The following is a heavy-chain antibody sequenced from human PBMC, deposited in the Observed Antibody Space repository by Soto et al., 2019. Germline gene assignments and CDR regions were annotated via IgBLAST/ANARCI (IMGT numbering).Heavy chain of an antibody. D-gene: IGHD6-25*01. CDR2: MYYSRTT. Sequence: QLQLQESGPGLVKPSETLSLTCTVSGVSISSSDFYWGLLRQTAGKVLEFIGSMYYSRTTCYEQSLKSRITLSVDTFKNQFTLKLISLLAADAGVYDGAVVDSTGNWFDPWGEGDLVHASS. J-gene: IGHJ5*02. CDR1: GVSISSSDFY. CDR3: AVVDSTGNWFDP. V-gene: IGHV4-39*01.